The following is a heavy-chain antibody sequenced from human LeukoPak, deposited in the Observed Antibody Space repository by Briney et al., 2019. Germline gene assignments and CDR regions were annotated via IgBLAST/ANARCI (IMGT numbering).Heavy chain of an antibody. CDR3: ARTERYYYDNSGNYYDLGGPHFDS. V-gene: IGHV3-30*03. CDR2: ISNDGNNK. CDR1: GLTFSRYA. D-gene: IGHD3-22*01. J-gene: IGHJ4*02. Sequence: PGGSLRLSCEASGLTFSRYAMHWVRQVPGKGLEGVAVISNDGNNKYYSDSVRGRFTISRDNSKSTLFLQMNSLRAEDTAVYYCARTERYYYDNSGNYYDLGGPHFDSWGQGTLVTVSS.